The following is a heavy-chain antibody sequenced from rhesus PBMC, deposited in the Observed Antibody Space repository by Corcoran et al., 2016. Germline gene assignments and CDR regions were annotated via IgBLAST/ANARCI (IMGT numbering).Heavy chain of an antibody. D-gene: IGHD3-16*01. Sequence: EVQLVETGGGLVQSGGSLRLSCAASGFTFSSYAMSWVRQARGKGLEWVSGISYSGDTTYYADSVKGRFTISRDNSKNTLSLQMNSLRVEDTAVYYCAKEAVVITNYGLDSWGQGVVVTVSS. J-gene: IGHJ6*01. CDR2: ISYSGDTT. CDR3: AKEAVVITNYGLDS. CDR1: GFTFSSYA. V-gene: IGHV3S5*01.